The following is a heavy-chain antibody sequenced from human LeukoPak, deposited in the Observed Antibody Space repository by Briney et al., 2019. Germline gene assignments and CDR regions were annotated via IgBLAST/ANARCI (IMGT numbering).Heavy chain of an antibody. D-gene: IGHD6-6*01. CDR1: GGSISSGGYY. CDR2: IYHSGST. Sequence: SETLSLTCTVSGGSISSGGYYWSWIRQPPGKGLEWIGYIYHSGSTYYNPSLKSRVTISVDRSKNQFSLKLSSVTAADTAVYYCARTRGIAARPGFDYWGQGTLVTVSS. V-gene: IGHV4-30-2*01. CDR3: ARTRGIAARPGFDY. J-gene: IGHJ4*02.